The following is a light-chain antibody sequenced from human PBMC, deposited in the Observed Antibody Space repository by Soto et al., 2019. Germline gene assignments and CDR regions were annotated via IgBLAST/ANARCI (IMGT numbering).Light chain of an antibody. J-gene: IGLJ2*01. CDR2: ANN. V-gene: IGLV1-40*01. Sequence: QSVLTQPPSVSGAPGQRVTISCTGSSSNIGAGYDVHWYQQLPGTAPKTLIYANNIRPSGVPDRFSGSKSGTSASLAIAGLQAEDEADYYCQSYDSSLRGSVFGGRTKLTVL. CDR3: QSYDSSLRGSV. CDR1: SSNIGAGYD.